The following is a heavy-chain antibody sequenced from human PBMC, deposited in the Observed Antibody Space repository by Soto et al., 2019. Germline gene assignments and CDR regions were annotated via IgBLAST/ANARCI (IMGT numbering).Heavy chain of an antibody. Sequence: GGSLRLSCAASGFTFSSYGMHWVRQAPGKGLEWVAVISYDGSNKYYADSVKGRFTISRDNSKNTLYLLMNSLRAEDTAVYYCAKERRDGYNYCWFDPWGQGTLVTVSS. D-gene: IGHD5-12*01. CDR3: AKERRDGYNYCWFDP. V-gene: IGHV3-30*18. J-gene: IGHJ5*02. CDR2: ISYDGSNK. CDR1: GFTFSSYG.